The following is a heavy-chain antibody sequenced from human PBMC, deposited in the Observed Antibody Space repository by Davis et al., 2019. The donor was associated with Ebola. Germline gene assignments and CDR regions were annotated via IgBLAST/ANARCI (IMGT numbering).Heavy chain of an antibody. Sequence: SLKTSCAASGFTFSSYGLHWVRQAPGKGLEWVAVISYDGSNKYYADSVKGRFTISRDNSKNTLYLQMNSLRAEDTAVYYCGKATVITGDYWGQGTLVTVSS. D-gene: IGHD4-17*01. CDR3: GKATVITGDY. CDR2: ISYDGSNK. J-gene: IGHJ4*02. V-gene: IGHV3-30*03. CDR1: GFTFSSYG.